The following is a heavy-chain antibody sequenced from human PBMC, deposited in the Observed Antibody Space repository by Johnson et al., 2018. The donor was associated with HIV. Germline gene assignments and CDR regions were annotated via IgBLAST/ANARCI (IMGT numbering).Heavy chain of an antibody. V-gene: IGHV3-30-3*01. Sequence: QMQLVESGGGLVQPGWSLRLSCAASGFTFSSYAMHWVRQAPRKGLEWVAVISYDGSNKYYADSVKGRFTISRDNSKNTLYLQMNSLRAEDTAVYYCARGEDGVDAFDIWGQGTMVTVSS. CDR3: ARGEDGVDAFDI. CDR1: GFTFSSYA. J-gene: IGHJ3*02. CDR2: ISYDGSNK. D-gene: IGHD4-17*01.